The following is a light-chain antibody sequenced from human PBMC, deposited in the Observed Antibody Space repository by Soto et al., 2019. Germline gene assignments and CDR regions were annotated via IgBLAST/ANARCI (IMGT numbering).Light chain of an antibody. CDR3: PQYSSYCA. CDR2: AAS. V-gene: IGKV1-5*01. Sequence: DIQMTQSPSTLSASAGDRVTITCRASQSISKWLAWYQQKPGKAPKLLISAASNLQSGVPSRFSGSGSGTEFTLTMNILHLYDSATYYCPQYSSYCAFGQGTKVEI. J-gene: IGKJ1*01. CDR1: QSISKW.